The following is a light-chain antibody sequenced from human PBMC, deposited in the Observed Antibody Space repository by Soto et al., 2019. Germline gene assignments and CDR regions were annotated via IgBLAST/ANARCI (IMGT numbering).Light chain of an antibody. J-gene: IGKJ1*01. CDR3: QQRSNWPT. V-gene: IGKV3-11*01. CDR2: DAS. Sequence: EIVLTQSPATLSLSPGERATLSCRASLSVSSYLAWYQQKPGQAPRLLIYDASNRATGIPARFSGSGSGTDFTLTISSLETEDFAIYYCQQRSNWPTFGQGTKVEIK. CDR1: LSVSSY.